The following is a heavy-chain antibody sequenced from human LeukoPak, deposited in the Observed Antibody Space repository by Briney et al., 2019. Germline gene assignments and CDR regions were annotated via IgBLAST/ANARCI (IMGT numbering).Heavy chain of an antibody. Sequence: GGSLRLSCAASGFTFDDYAMHWVRQAPGKGLEWVSLISWDGGSTYYADSVKGRFTISRDNSKNSLYLQMNSLRAEDTALYYCAKDMHSNYEGYYYMDVWGKGTTVTVSS. D-gene: IGHD4-11*01. CDR3: AKDMHSNYEGYYYMDV. J-gene: IGHJ6*03. V-gene: IGHV3-43D*03. CDR2: ISWDGGST. CDR1: GFTFDDYA.